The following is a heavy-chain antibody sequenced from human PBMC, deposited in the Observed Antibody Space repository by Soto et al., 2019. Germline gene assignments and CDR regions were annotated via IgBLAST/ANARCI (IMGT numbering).Heavy chain of an antibody. Sequence: GASVKVSCKASGYTFTSYYIHWVRQAPGQGLEWMGIINPGGGSTSYAQKFQGRVTMTRDTSTSTVYMELSSLRSEDTAVYYCARGSVVVPAAALDYYYMDVWGKGTTVTVSS. D-gene: IGHD2-2*01. V-gene: IGHV1-46*03. J-gene: IGHJ6*03. CDR1: GYTFTSYY. CDR2: INPGGGST. CDR3: ARGSVVVPAAALDYYYMDV.